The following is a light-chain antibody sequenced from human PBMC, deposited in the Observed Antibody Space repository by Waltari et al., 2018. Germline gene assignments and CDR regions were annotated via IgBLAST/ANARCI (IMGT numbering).Light chain of an antibody. CDR3: QQYYSYPQT. J-gene: IGKJ1*01. CDR1: QGISSY. V-gene: IGKV1-8*01. Sequence: AIRITQSPSSLSASTGDRVTITCRASQGISSYLAWYQQKPGKAPKLLIYAASTLQSGVPSRFSCSGSGTDFTLTISCLQSEDFATYYCQQYYSYPQTFGQGTKVEIK. CDR2: AAS.